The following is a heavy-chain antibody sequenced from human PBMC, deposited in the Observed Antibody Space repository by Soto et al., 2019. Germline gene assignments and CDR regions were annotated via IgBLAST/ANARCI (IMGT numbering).Heavy chain of an antibody. V-gene: IGHV3-15*01. CDR3: TTGGSTMILAVHDAFDI. CDR2: IKSKTDGGTT. D-gene: IGHD3-22*01. Sequence: VQLVESGGGLVKPGGSLRLSCAASGFTFSNAWMSWVRQAPGKGLEWVGRIKSKTDGGTTDYAAPVKGRFTISRDDSKNTLYLQMNSLNTEDTAVYDCTTGGSTMILAVHDAFDIWGQGTMVTVSS. J-gene: IGHJ3*02. CDR1: GFTFSNAW.